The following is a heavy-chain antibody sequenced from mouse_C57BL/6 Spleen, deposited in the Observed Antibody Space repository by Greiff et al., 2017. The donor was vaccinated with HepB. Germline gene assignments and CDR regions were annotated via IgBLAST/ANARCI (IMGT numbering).Heavy chain of an antibody. D-gene: IGHD2-1*01. CDR2: IYPSDSET. V-gene: IGHV1-61*01. Sequence: QVQLQQSGAELVRPGSSVKLSCKASGYTFTSYWMDWVKQRPGQGLEWIGNIYPSDSETHYNQKFKDKATLTVDKSSSPAYMQLSSLASEASAVYYCARKEGGNGNYFDYWGQGTTLTVSS. J-gene: IGHJ2*01. CDR3: ARKEGGNGNYFDY. CDR1: GYTFTSYW.